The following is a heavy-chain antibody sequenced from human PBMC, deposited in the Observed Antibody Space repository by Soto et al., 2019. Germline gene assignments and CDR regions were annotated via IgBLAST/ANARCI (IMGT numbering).Heavy chain of an antibody. J-gene: IGHJ6*02. CDR3: ARDGRSQGPLAAADDHPYYYYGMDV. D-gene: IGHD6-13*01. V-gene: IGHV3-33*01. CDR1: GFTFSSYG. CDR2: IWYDGSNK. Sequence: PGGSLRLSCAASGFTFSSYGMHWVRQAPGKGLEWVAVIWYDGSNKYYADSVKGRFTISRDNSKNTLYLQMNSLRAEDTAVYYCARDGRSQGPLAAADDHPYYYYGMDVWGQGTTVTVSS.